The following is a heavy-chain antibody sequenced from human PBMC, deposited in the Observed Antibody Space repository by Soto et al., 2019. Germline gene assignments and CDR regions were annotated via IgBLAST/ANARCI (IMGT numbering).Heavy chain of an antibody. CDR2: VKSDGSST. CDR1: GFTFSDSL. CDR3: ARLFAANVHSDN. J-gene: IGHJ4*02. D-gene: IGHD3-10*02. Sequence: EVQLVESGGGLVQPGGSLRLSCAASGFTFSDSLMHWVRQAPGKGLVWVSYVKSDGSSTRYADSVKGRFTISRDNARNTPYLHTNSLRVEDTAMYYCARLFAANVHSDNWGQGALVTVSS. V-gene: IGHV3-74*01.